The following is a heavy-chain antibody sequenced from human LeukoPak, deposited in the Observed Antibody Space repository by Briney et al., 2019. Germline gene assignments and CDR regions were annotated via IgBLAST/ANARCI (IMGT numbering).Heavy chain of an antibody. D-gene: IGHD3-9*01. V-gene: IGHV1-2*06. Sequence: ASVKVSCKASGYSFTAYYMHWVRQAPGQGLEWMGRINPNSGDTNYAQKFQGRVTMTRDTSISTVYMELARLTSDDTAVYYCARDRSADWVSDYWGQGALVTVSS. CDR3: ARDRSADWVSDY. CDR1: GYSFTAYY. CDR2: INPNSGDT. J-gene: IGHJ4*02.